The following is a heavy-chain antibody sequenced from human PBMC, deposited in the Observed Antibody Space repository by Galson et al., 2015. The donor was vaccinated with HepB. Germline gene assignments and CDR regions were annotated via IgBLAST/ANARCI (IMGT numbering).Heavy chain of an antibody. CDR2: IDPSDSYT. J-gene: IGHJ5*02. CDR3: ARLGGSWLPLDSGNWFDP. V-gene: IGHV5-10-1*01. CDR1: GYSFTSYW. D-gene: IGHD2-15*01. Sequence: QSGAEVKKPGESLRISCKGSGYSFTSYWISWVRQMPGKGLEWMGRIDPSDSYTNYSPSFQGHVTISADKSISTAYLQWSSLKASDTAMYYCARLGGSWLPLDSGNWFDPWGQGTLVTVSS.